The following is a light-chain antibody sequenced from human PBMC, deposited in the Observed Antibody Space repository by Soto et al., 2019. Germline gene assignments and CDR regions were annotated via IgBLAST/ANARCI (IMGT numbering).Light chain of an antibody. J-gene: IGLJ2*01. CDR2: EVS. Sequence: QPVLTQPASVSGSPGQSITISCTGTSSDVGSYNLVSWYQQHPGKAPKLMIYEVSKRPSGVSNRFSGSKSGNTASLTISGLQAEDEADYYCCSYAGSSTNVVFGGGTKLTVL. CDR1: SSDVGSYNL. V-gene: IGLV2-23*02. CDR3: CSYAGSSTNVV.